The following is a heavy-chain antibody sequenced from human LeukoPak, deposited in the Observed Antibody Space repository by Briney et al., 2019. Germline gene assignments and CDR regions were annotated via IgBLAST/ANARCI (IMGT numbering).Heavy chain of an antibody. D-gene: IGHD3-10*01. V-gene: IGHV3-66*01. CDR1: GFTVSSNY. CDR2: IYTGGTT. J-gene: IGHJ6*02. CDR3: ARGSHYLMDV. Sequence: GGSLKLSCAASGFTVSSNYMNWARQAPGKGLEWVSVIYTGGTTYYADSVRGRFFISRDTSKNTLSLQMNSLRAEDTAVYYCARGSHYLMDVWGQGTTVTVSS.